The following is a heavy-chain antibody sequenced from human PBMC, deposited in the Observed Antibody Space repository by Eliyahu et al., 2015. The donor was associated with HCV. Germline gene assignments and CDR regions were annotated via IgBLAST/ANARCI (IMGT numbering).Heavy chain of an antibody. D-gene: IGHD4-11*01. CDR1: GFTFSSXA. V-gene: IGHV3-23*01. Sequence: EVQLLESGGGLVQPGGSLRLSCAASGFTFSSXAMSWVRQAPGKGLEWVSAISGSGGSTYYADSVKGRFTISRDNSKNTLYLQMNSLRAEDTAVYYCAKDGGVPTVIFGGYYYYYYMDVWGKGTTVTVSS. J-gene: IGHJ6*03. CDR3: AKDGGVPTVIFGGYYYYYYMDV. CDR2: ISGSGGST.